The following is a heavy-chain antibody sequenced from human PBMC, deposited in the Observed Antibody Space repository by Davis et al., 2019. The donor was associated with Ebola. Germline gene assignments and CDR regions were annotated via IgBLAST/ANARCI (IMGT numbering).Heavy chain of an antibody. CDR3: ARDWGIAATSADY. D-gene: IGHD6-13*01. Sequence: KISCSASGFTFSSYAISWVRQAPGQGLEWMGRIIPILGIANYAQKFQGRVTITADKSTSTAYMELRSLRSDDTAVYYCARDWGIAATSADYWGQGTLVTVSS. CDR2: IIPILGIA. CDR1: GFTFSSYA. J-gene: IGHJ4*02. V-gene: IGHV1-69*04.